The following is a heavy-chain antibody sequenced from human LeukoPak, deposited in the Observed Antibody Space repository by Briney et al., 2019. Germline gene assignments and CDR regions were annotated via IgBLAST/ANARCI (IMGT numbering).Heavy chain of an antibody. CDR3: TRGDGLTAALTQRWFDP. J-gene: IGHJ5*02. Sequence: GASVKVSCKASGYTFTTHDINGVRQATGQGREWIGWMNPNSGNTDYAQKFQGRVTMNRNTSMSTAYMELRSLRSEDTAVYYCTRGDGLTAALTQRWFDPWGQGTLVTVSS. D-gene: IGHD6-13*01. CDR1: GYTFTTHD. V-gene: IGHV1-8*01. CDR2: MNPNSGNT.